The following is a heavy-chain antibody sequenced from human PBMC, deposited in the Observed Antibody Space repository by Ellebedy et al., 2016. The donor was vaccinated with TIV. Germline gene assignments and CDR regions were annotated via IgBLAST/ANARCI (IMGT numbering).Heavy chain of an antibody. J-gene: IGHJ6*02. CDR3: ARLARYYYYYGLDV. CDR1: GDFISSGVHY. CDR2: IFYSRST. V-gene: IGHV4-31*01. Sequence: MPSETLSLTCTVSGDFISSGVHYWSWIRQHPGKGLEWIGHIFYSRSTYYNPSLKSLVTISVDTSKNQFSLKLTSVTAADTAVYYCARLARYYYYYGLDVWGQGTPVTVSS.